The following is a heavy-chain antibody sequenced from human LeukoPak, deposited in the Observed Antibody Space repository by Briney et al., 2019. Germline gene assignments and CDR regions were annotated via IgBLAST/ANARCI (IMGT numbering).Heavy chain of an antibody. CDR3: ARDRTSKGYNDY. J-gene: IGHJ4*02. CDR2: IIPILGIA. Sequence: SVKVSCKASGGTFSSYAISWVRQAPGQGLEWMGGIIPILGIANYAQKFQGRVTITADKSTSTAYMELSSLRSEDTAVYYCARDRTSKGYNDYWGQGTLVTVSS. V-gene: IGHV1-69*10. CDR1: GGTFSSYA. D-gene: IGHD1-1*01.